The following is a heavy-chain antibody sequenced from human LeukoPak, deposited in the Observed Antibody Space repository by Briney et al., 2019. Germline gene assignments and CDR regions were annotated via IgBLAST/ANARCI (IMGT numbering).Heavy chain of an antibody. V-gene: IGHV4-59*11. Sequence: SETLSLTCSVSGASTSLHYWSWIRQPPGKGLEWIGYIYYSGSTNYNPSLKSRVTISVDTSKNQFSLKLSSVTAADTAVYYCARALAYPPWFDPWGQGTLVTVSS. CDR2: IYYSGST. CDR3: ARALAYPPWFDP. CDR1: GASTSLHY. D-gene: IGHD2-21*01. J-gene: IGHJ5*02.